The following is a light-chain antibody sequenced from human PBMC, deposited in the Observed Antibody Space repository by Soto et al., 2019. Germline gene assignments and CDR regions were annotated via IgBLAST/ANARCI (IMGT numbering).Light chain of an antibody. Sequence: QSALTQPASVSGSPGQSITISCTGTSSDVGGYHYVSWYQHHPGKAPKLMIYEVSNRPSGVSNRFSGSKSGNTASLTISGLQAEDEVDYFCSSYGSTSSRYVFGTGTKLTVL. CDR1: SSDVGGYHY. J-gene: IGLJ1*01. CDR2: EVS. CDR3: SSYGSTSSRYV. V-gene: IGLV2-14*01.